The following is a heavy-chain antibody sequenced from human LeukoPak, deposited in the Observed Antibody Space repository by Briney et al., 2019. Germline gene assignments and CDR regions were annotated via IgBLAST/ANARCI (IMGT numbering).Heavy chain of an antibody. CDR2: INSDGSST. Sequence: GGSLGLSCAASGFTFSSYWMHWVRQAPGKGLVWVSRINSDGSSTNYADSVKGRFTISRDNAKNTLYLQMNSLRAEDTAVYYCARDRGEYYFDYWGQGTLVTVSS. CDR1: GFTFSSYW. V-gene: IGHV3-74*01. CDR3: ARDRGEYYFDY. J-gene: IGHJ4*02. D-gene: IGHD3-10*01.